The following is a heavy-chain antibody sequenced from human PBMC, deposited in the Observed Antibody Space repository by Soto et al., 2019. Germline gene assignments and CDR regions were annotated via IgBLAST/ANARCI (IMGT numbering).Heavy chain of an antibody. CDR1: GWSFSGYY. CDR3: ASSLFYDILTGYPRSYYFDY. D-gene: IGHD3-9*01. CDR2: INHSGST. V-gene: IGHV4-34*01. J-gene: IGHJ4*02. Sequence: SETLSLTCSVYGWSFSGYYWSWIRQPPGKGLEWIGEINHSGSTNYNPSLKSRVTISVDTSKNQFSLKLSSVTAADTAVYYCASSLFYDILTGYPRSYYFDYWGQGTLVT.